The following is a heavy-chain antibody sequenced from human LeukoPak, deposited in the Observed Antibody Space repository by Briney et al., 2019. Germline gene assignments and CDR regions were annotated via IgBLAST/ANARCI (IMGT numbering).Heavy chain of an antibody. D-gene: IGHD2-15*01. Sequence: TGGSLRLSCAASGFTFSGYWMSWVRQAPGKGLEWVANIKQDGSAKYYVDSVKGRFTISRDNAKNSLYLQMGSLRAEDTAVYYCARFSGRNWGQGTLVTVSS. J-gene: IGHJ4*02. CDR3: ARFSGRN. CDR2: IKQDGSAK. CDR1: GFTFSGYW. V-gene: IGHV3-7*01.